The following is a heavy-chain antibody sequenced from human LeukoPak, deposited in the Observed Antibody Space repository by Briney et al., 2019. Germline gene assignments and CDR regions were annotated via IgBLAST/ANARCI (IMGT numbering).Heavy chain of an antibody. CDR2: ISGRGGST. V-gene: IGHV3-23*01. CDR3: APTPNNLGASPDY. D-gene: IGHD1-26*01. Sequence: GGSLRLSCAASGITFSNYAMSWVRQAPGKGLEWVSAISGRGGSTYYADSVKGRFTISRDNAKNTLYLQMNSLRAEDTAVYYCAPTPNNLGASPDYWGQGTLVTVSS. J-gene: IGHJ4*02. CDR1: GITFSNYA.